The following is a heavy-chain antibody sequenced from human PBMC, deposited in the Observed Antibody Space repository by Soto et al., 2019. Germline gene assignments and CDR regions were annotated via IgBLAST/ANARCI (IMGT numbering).Heavy chain of an antibody. D-gene: IGHD3-3*01. Sequence: PRLSCVGTGLNFDDFAMHWVRQAPGKGLEWVSGITWNSRVLAYADSVKGRFTISRDNARNSLYLQMDSLRDEDTALYYCAKGRDDFWSPYYFDSWGQGTLVTVSS. J-gene: IGHJ4*02. CDR3: AKGRDDFWSPYYFDS. V-gene: IGHV3-9*01. CDR2: ITWNSRVL. CDR1: GLNFDDFA.